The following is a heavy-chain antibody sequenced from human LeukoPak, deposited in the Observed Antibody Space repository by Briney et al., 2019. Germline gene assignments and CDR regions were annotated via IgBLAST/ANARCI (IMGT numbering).Heavy chain of an antibody. D-gene: IGHD2-15*01. J-gene: IGHJ4*02. CDR1: GFTVSSND. CDR2: IYSGGNT. V-gene: IGHV3-53*01. Sequence: GGSLRLSCAASGFTVSSNDMSWVRQAPGKGLECISVIYSGGNTHYSDSATGRFTISGDNSKNTLYLQMNSLRAEDTAIYYCARRAGEYSHPYDYRGQGTLVTVSS. CDR3: ARRAGEYSHPYDY.